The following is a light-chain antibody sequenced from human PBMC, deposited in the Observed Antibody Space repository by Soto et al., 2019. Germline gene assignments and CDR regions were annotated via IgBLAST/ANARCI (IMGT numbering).Light chain of an antibody. CDR3: QQYDNLPLT. Sequence: DIQMTQSPSSLSASVGDRVTITCQASQDISNYLNWYQQKPGKAPKLLIYDASNLETGVPSRFSGSGSGTDFTFSISSLQFADIATYYCQQYDNLPLTFGGGTKVENK. J-gene: IGKJ4*01. V-gene: IGKV1-33*01. CDR2: DAS. CDR1: QDISNY.